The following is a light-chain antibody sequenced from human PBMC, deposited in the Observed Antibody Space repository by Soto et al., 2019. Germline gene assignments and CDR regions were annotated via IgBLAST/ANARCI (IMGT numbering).Light chain of an antibody. CDR1: QSVSSSY. CDR3: QQYGSSPWT. V-gene: IGKV3-20*01. CDR2: GAS. J-gene: IGKJ1*01. Sequence: EIVMTQSPATLSVSPGEKATLSFRASQSVSSSYLAWYQQKPGQAPRLLIYGASSRATGIPDRFSGSGSGTDFTLTISRLEPEDFAVYYCQQYGSSPWTFGQGTKVDI.